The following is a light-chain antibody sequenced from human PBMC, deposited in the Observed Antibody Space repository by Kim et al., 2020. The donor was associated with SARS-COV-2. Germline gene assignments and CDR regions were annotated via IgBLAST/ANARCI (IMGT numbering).Light chain of an antibody. J-gene: IGKJ2*01. CDR1: QDISNF. CDR3: LQHKSYPYT. V-gene: IGKV1-17*03. CDR2: AAS. Sequence: ASGGDRVTITCGAGQDISNFLAWFQQKPGKVTKRLIYAASRLQSGVPSRFSGSGSGTEYSLTISSLQPEDFATYYCLQHKSYPYTLGQGTKLEIK.